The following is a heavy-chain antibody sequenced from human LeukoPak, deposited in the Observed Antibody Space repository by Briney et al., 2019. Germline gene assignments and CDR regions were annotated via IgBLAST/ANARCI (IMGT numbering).Heavy chain of an antibody. CDR3: ARGILPDSSFDY. J-gene: IGHJ4*02. Sequence: PGGSLRLSCAASGFTFSSYAMHWVRQAPGKGLEWVAVISYDGSNKYYADSVKGRFTISRDNSKNTLYLQMNSLRAEDTAVYYCARGILPDSSFDYWGQGTLVTVSS. CDR1: GFTFSSYA. V-gene: IGHV3-30-3*01. D-gene: IGHD2-2*01. CDR2: ISYDGSNK.